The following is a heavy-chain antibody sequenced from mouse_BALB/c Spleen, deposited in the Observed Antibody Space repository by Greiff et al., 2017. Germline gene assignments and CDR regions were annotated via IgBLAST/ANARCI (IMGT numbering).Heavy chain of an antibody. D-gene: IGHD2-2*01. Sequence: VQLKQSGPELGKPGASVKISCKASGYSFTGYNMYWVKQSHRKSLEWIGYIDPYNGGTSYNQKSKGKATLTVDKSSSTAYMHLNSLTSEDSAIYYCAREGYGSWFAYWGQGTLVTVSA. CDR1: GYSFTGYN. CDR2: IDPYNGGT. J-gene: IGHJ3*01. CDR3: AREGYGSWFAY. V-gene: IGHV1S135*01.